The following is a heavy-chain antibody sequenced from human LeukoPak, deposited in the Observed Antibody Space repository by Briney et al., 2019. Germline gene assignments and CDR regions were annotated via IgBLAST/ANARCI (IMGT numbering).Heavy chain of an antibody. CDR3: ARGAKDSGSYLYYYYYMDV. Sequence: ASVKVSCKASGYTFTGYYMHWVRQAPGQGLEWMGWINPNSGGTNYAQKFQGRVTMTRDTSISTAYMELSSLRSEDTAVYYCARGAKDSGSYLYYYYYMDVWGKGTTVTISS. CDR2: INPNSGGT. V-gene: IGHV1-2*02. J-gene: IGHJ6*03. D-gene: IGHD1-26*01. CDR1: GYTFTGYY.